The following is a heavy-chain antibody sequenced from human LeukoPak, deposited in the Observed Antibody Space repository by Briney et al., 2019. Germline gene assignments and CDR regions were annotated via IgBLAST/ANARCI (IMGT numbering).Heavy chain of an antibody. CDR2: IFYSGST. Sequence: SETLSLTCTVSGGSISSYYWSWIRQPPGKGLEWIGYIFYSGSTSYNPSLKSRVTISVDTSKNQFSLKLTSVTAADTAVYYCARRFGIWGQGTMVTVSS. D-gene: IGHD3-10*01. J-gene: IGHJ3*02. V-gene: IGHV4-59*08. CDR3: ARRFGI. CDR1: GGSISSYY.